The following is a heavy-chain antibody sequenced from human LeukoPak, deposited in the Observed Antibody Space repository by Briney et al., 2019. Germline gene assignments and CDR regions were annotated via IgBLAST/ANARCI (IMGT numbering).Heavy chain of an antibody. V-gene: IGHV4-61*02. CDR1: AGSISSGNYY. CDR3: AREMAYYYDTSGYAFDI. Sequence: SETLSLTCTVSAGSISSGNYYWSWIRQPAGKGLEWIGRIYISGSTNYNPSLKSRVTISVDTSNNQFSLKLSSVTAADMAVYYCAREMAYYYDTSGYAFDIWGQGTMVTVSS. J-gene: IGHJ3*02. CDR2: IYISGST. D-gene: IGHD3-22*01.